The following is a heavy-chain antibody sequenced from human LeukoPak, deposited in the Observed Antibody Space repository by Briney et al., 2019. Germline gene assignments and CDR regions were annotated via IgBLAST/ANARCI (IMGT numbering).Heavy chain of an antibody. Sequence: GGSLRLSXAASGFTFSSYAXXXXXQAPXXXXXXXXXXXXNGXRTXYANSXKXXXXXSXDNSKNTLYLQMGSLRAEXMGVYYCARSRGLXLHYYYYMDVWGKGTTVTVSS. CDR2: XXXNGXRT. CDR1: GFTFSSYA. D-gene: IGHD3-10*01. V-gene: IGHV3-64*01. CDR3: ARSRGLXLHYYYYMDV. J-gene: IGHJ6*03.